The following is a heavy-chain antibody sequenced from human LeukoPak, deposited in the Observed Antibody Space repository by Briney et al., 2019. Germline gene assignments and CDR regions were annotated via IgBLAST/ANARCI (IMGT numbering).Heavy chain of an antibody. CDR1: GFTFSSYA. V-gene: IGHV3-30-3*01. Sequence: GGSLRLSCAASGFTFSSYAMHWVRQAPGKGLEWVAAISYDGSNKYYADSVKGRFTISRDNSKNTLYLQMNSLRAEDTAVYYCAREAVVAPRSLDYWGQGTLVTVSS. D-gene: IGHD2-15*01. J-gene: IGHJ4*02. CDR2: ISYDGSNK. CDR3: AREAVVAPRSLDY.